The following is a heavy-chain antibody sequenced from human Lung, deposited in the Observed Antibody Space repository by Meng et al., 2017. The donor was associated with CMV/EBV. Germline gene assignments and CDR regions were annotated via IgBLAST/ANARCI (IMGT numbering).Heavy chain of an antibody. CDR1: GFIFSDYG. Sequence: GGSXRLSCAASGFIFSDYGMSWVRQVPGKGLEWLSGISGSGGRTYYAESIKGRFTISRDNSKNTIYLQMDNLRAEDTAVYYCAKDRGDYSNFRFDPWGQGXLVTVSS. J-gene: IGHJ5*02. CDR2: ISGSGGRT. V-gene: IGHV3-23*01. D-gene: IGHD4-11*01. CDR3: AKDRGDYSNFRFDP.